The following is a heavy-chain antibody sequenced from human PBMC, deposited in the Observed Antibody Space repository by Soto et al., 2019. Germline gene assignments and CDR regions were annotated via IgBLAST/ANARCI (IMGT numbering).Heavy chain of an antibody. D-gene: IGHD4-4*01. V-gene: IGHV4-39*01. CDR1: GGSISSSSYY. Sequence: QLQLQESGPGLVKPSETLSLTCTVSGGSISSSSYYWGWIRQPPGKGLEGIGSIDYSGSTYYNPALKRRVTRSVDTSKHQFSLKLSSVTAADTAVYYCARLRLGLHVPYNWFDPWGQGTLVTVSS. CDR2: IDYSGST. J-gene: IGHJ5*02. CDR3: ARLRLGLHVPYNWFDP.